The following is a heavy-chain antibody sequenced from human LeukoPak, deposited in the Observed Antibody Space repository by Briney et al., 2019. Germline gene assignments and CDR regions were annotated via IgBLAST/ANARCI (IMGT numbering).Heavy chain of an antibody. D-gene: IGHD5-18*01. V-gene: IGHV4-34*01. J-gene: IGHJ4*02. CDR3: ARGQVQLWLRY. Sequence: SETLSLTCAVYGGSFSGYYWSWIRQPPGKGLEWIGEINHSGSTNYNPSLKSRVTISVDTSKNQFSLKLSSVTAADTAVYYCARGQVQLWLRYWGQGTLVTVSS. CDR1: GGSFSGYY. CDR2: INHSGST.